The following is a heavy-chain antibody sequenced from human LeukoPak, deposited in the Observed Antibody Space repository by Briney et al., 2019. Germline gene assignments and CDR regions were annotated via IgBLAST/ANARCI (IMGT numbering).Heavy chain of an antibody. CDR2: ISWNSGSI. CDR3: AKGGLYGGNSSSYFQH. CDR1: GFTFDDYA. D-gene: IGHD4-17*01. Sequence: GGSLRLSCAASGFTFDDYAMHWVRQAPGKGLEWVSGISWNSGSIGYADSVKGRFTISRDNAKNSLYLQMNSLRAEDTALYYCAKGGLYGGNSSSYFQHWGQGTLVTVSS. J-gene: IGHJ1*01. V-gene: IGHV3-9*01.